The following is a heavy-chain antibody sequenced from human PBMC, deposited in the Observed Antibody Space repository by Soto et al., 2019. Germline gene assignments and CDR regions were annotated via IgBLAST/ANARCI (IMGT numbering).Heavy chain of an antibody. J-gene: IGHJ6*02. V-gene: IGHV4-30-4*01. CDR3: AREARIAAAGTDYYYYYGMDV. Sequence: QVQLQESGPGLVKPSQTLSLACTVSGGSISSGDYYWSWIRQPPGKGLEWIGYIYYSGSTYYNPSLKSRVTISVETSKNQCSLKLSSVTAADTAVYYCAREARIAAAGTDYYYYYGMDVWGQGTTVTVSS. CDR2: IYYSGST. D-gene: IGHD6-13*01. CDR1: GGSISSGDYY.